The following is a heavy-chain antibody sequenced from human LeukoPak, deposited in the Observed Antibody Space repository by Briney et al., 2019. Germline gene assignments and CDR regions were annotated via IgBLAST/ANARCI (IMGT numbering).Heavy chain of an antibody. V-gene: IGHV1-2*02. J-gene: IGHJ6*03. CDR3: ARVGDYTRGYYYYYMDV. CDR1: GYTFTCYY. D-gene: IGHD4-17*01. Sequence: ASVKVSCKASGYTFTCYYMHWVRQAPGQGLEWMGWINPNSGGTNYAQKFQGRVTMTRDTSISTAYMELSRLRSDDTAVYYCARVGDYTRGYYYYYMDVWGKGTTVTISS. CDR2: INPNSGGT.